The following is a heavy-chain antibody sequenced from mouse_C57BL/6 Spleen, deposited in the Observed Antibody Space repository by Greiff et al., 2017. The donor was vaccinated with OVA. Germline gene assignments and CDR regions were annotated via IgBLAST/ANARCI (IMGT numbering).Heavy chain of an antibody. V-gene: IGHV1-61*01. CDR3: AVRQLRLRTWFAD. D-gene: IGHD3-2*02. CDR2: IYPSDSET. J-gene: IGHJ3*01. Sequence: QVQLQQPGAELVRPGSSVKLSCKASGYTFTSYWMAWVQQRPGQGLEWIGNIYPSDSETHYNQKFKDKATLTVDKSSSTAYMQLSSLTSEDSAVYYCAVRQLRLRTWFADWGQGTLVTVSA. CDR1: GYTFTSYW.